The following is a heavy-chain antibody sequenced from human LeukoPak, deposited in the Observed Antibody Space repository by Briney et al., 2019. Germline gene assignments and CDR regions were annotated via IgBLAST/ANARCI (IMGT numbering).Heavy chain of an antibody. CDR2: FDPEDGET. J-gene: IGHJ4*02. CDR1: GYTLTELS. V-gene: IGHV1-24*01. Sequence: ASVKVSCKVSGYTLTELSMNWVRQAPGKGLEWMGGFDPEDGETIYAQKFQGRVTMTEDTSTDTAYMELSSLRSEDTAVYYCATYSAYSGSYYFDYWGQGTLVTVSS. D-gene: IGHD1-26*01. CDR3: ATYSAYSGSYYFDY.